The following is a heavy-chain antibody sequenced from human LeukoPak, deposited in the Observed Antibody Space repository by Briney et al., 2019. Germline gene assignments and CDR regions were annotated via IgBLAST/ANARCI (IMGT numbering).Heavy chain of an antibody. V-gene: IGHV5-51*01. CDR3: ARSASYLVGHDY. Sequence: GESLKISCEGSGXSFTSYWTGWVRQMPGKGLEWMGLISPGDSDTRYSPSLQGHVTISADKSSSTAYLQWSSLKASDTAMYYCARSASYLVGHDYWGQGTLVTVSS. CDR2: ISPGDSDT. J-gene: IGHJ4*02. CDR1: GXSFTSYW. D-gene: IGHD1-26*01.